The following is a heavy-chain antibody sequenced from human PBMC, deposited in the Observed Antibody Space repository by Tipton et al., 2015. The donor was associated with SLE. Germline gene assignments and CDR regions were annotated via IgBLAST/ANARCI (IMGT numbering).Heavy chain of an antibody. Sequence: LRLSCTVSGGSISSYYWSWIRQPPGKGLEWIGEINHSGSTNYNPSLKSRVTISVDTSKNQFSLKLSSVTAADTAVYYCARDPFDYWGQGTLVTVSS. CDR2: INHSGST. J-gene: IGHJ4*02. V-gene: IGHV4-34*01. CDR1: GGSISSYY. CDR3: ARDPFDY.